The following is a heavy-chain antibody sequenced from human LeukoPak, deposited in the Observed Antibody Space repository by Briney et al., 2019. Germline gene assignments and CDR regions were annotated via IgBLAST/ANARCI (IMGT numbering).Heavy chain of an antibody. V-gene: IGHV3-23*01. CDR1: GFTFSSYA. CDR3: AKDYRYCSSTSCLNYFDY. J-gene: IGHJ4*02. D-gene: IGHD2-2*01. CDR2: ISGSGGST. Sequence: GRSLRLSCAASGFTFSSYAMSWVRQATGKGLEWVSAISGSGGSTYYADSVKGRFTISRDNSKNTLYLQMNSLRAEDTAVYYCAKDYRYCSSTSCLNYFDYWGQGTLVTVSS.